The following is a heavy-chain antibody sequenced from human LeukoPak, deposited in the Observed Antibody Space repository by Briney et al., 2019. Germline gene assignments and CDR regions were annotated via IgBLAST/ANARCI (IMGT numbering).Heavy chain of an antibody. CDR1: GGSISSYY. CDR3: ARDVIVVAEPNWFDP. J-gene: IGHJ5*02. CDR2: IYTSGST. Sequence: SETLSLTCTVSGGSISSYYWSWIRQPPGKGLEWIGYIYTSGSTNYNPSLKSRVTISVDTSKNQFSLKLSSVTAADTAVYYCARDVIVVAEPNWFDPWGQGTLVTVSS. D-gene: IGHD2-2*01. V-gene: IGHV4-4*09.